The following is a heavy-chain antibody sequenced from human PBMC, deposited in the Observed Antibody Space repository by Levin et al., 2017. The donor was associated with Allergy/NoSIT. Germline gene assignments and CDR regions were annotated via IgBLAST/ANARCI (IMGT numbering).Heavy chain of an antibody. CDR2: IIPIFGTA. CDR3: ARDSRGCSSTSCYAGASGFDY. CDR1: GGTFSSYA. J-gene: IGHJ4*02. D-gene: IGHD2-2*01. V-gene: IGHV1-69*13. Sequence: SVKVSCKASGGTFSSYAISWVRQAPGQGLEWMGGIIPIFGTANYAQKFQGRVTITADESTSTAYMELSSLRSEDTAVYYCARDSRGCSSTSCYAGASGFDYWGQGTLVTVSS.